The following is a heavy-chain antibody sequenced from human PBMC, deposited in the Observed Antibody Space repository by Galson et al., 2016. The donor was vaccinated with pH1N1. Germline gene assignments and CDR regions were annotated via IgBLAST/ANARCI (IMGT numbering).Heavy chain of an antibody. CDR2: ISYSGTT. CDR1: GGSVSTTDNY. V-gene: IGHV4-61*08. J-gene: IGHJ6*02. D-gene: IGHD3-22*01. CDR3: ARDRAFIVVGEGWYYYNGFDV. Sequence: SETLSPTCTVSGGSVSTTDNYWSWIRQAPGKGLEWIGYISYSGTTSYNPSLKTRVTISVDTSKNQFSLKLSSVTAADTALYYCARDRAFIVVGEGWYYYNGFDVWGQGTTVTVSS.